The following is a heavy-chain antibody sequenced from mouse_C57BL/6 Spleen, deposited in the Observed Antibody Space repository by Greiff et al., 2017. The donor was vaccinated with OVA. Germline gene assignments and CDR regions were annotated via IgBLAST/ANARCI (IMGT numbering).Heavy chain of an antibody. CDR2: IDPSDSET. Sequence: QVQLKQSGAELVRPGSSVKLSCKASGYTFTSYWMHWVKQRPIQGLEWIGNIDPSDSETHYNQKFKDKATLTVDKSSSTAYMQLSSLTSEDSAVYYCARHYAGAMDYWGQGTSVTVSS. J-gene: IGHJ4*01. CDR3: ARHYAGAMDY. D-gene: IGHD6-5*01. CDR1: GYTFTSYW. V-gene: IGHV1-52*01.